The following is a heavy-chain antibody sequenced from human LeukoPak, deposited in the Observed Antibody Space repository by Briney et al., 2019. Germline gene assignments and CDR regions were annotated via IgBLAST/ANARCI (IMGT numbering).Heavy chain of an antibody. D-gene: IGHD3-10*01. Sequence: SVKVSCKASGGTFSSYAISWVRQAPGQGLEWMGRIIPILGIANYAQKFQGRVTITADKSTSTAYMELSSLRSEDTAVYYCARPGSGSYGQVYWGQGTLVTVSS. J-gene: IGHJ4*02. CDR2: IIPILGIA. V-gene: IGHV1-69*04. CDR1: GGTFSSYA. CDR3: ARPGSGSYGQVY.